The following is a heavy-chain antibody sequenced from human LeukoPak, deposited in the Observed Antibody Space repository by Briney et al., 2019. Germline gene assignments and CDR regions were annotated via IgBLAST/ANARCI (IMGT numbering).Heavy chain of an antibody. V-gene: IGHV3-30*18. D-gene: IGHD5-12*01. CDR2: ISYDGSNK. CDR3: AKFVTQRGYGDSY. J-gene: IGHJ4*02. CDR1: GFTFSSYG. Sequence: GGSLRLSCAASGFTFSSYGMHWVRQAPGKGLEWVAVISYDGSNKYYADSVKGRFTISRDNSKNTLYLQMNSLRAEDTAVYYCAKFVTQRGYGDSYWGQGTLVTVSS.